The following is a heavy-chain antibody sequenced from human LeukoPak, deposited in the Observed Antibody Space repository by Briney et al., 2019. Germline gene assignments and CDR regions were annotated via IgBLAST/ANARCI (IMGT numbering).Heavy chain of an antibody. CDR2: IYYSGST. CDR1: GGSISSGGYY. D-gene: IGHD2-2*02. J-gene: IGHJ3*02. V-gene: IGHV4-39*01. CDR3: ARHGSNIVVVPAAIRGRFGGAFDI. Sequence: SETLSLTCTVSGGSISSGGYYWTWIRQHPGKGLEWIGYIYYSGSTYYNPPLKSRVTISVDTSKNQFSLKLSSVTAADTAVYYCARHGSNIVVVPAAIRGRFGGAFDIWGQGTMVTVSS.